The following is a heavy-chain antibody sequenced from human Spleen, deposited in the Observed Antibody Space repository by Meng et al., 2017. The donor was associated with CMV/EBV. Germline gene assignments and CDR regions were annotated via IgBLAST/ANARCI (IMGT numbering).Heavy chain of an antibody. CDR3: ARSITIFGVVIPNWFDP. Sequence: YTFTAFYIHWVRQAPGQGLEWMGWIHPNTGGTNYAQKFQGRVTMTRDTSISTAYMELSRLRSDDTAVYYCARSITIFGVVIPNWFDPWGQGTLVTVSS. J-gene: IGHJ5*02. V-gene: IGHV1-2*02. D-gene: IGHD3-3*01. CDR1: YTFTAFY. CDR2: IHPNTGGT.